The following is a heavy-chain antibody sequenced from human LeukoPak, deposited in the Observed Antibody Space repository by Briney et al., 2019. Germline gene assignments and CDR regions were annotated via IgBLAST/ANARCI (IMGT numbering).Heavy chain of an antibody. CDR1: GFTFSSYV. J-gene: IGHJ6*03. CDR2: IRFDETNK. D-gene: IGHD3-10*01. CDR3: AKAPRHRGISMVRGVREDHYMDV. Sequence: GGSLRLSCAASGFTFSSYVMHWVRQAPGKGLEWVAFIRFDETNKYYAVSVKGRFTISRDNSKNTLYLQMNSLRAEDTAVYYCAKAPRHRGISMVRGVREDHYMDVWGKGTTVTISS. V-gene: IGHV3-30*02.